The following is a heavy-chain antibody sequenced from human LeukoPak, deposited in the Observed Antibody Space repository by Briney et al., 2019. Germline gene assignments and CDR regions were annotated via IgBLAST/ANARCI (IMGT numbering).Heavy chain of an antibody. Sequence: PGGSLRLSCAASGFTFSSYEMNWVRQAPGKGLEWVAVISDDGKKKIYADSVKGRFTISRDNSKNTLYLQMDSLRAEDTALYYCARAAAETGAFRDNWFDPWGQGTLVTVSS. CDR1: GFTFSSYE. CDR2: ISDDGKKK. J-gene: IGHJ5*02. D-gene: IGHD2-8*02. CDR3: ARAAAETGAFRDNWFDP. V-gene: IGHV3-30*04.